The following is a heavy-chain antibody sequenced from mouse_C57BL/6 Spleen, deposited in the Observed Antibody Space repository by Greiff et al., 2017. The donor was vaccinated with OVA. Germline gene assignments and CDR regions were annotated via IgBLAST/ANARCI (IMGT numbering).Heavy chain of an antibody. V-gene: IGHV5-6*01. CDR3: ARHEGYDYDGDYFDY. Sequence: EVQGVESGGDLVKPGGSLKLSCAASGFTFSSYGMSWVRQTPDKRLEWVATISSGGSYTYYPDSVKGRFTISRDNAKNTLYLQLSSLKSEDTAMYYCARHEGYDYDGDYFDYWGQGTTLTVSS. D-gene: IGHD2-4*01. CDR1: GFTFSSYG. J-gene: IGHJ2*01. CDR2: ISSGGSYT.